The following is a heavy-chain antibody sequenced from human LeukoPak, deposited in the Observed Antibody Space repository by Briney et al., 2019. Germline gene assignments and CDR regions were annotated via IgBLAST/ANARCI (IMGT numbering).Heavy chain of an antibody. Sequence: GGSLRLSCAASGFTFSSYAMHWVRQAPGKGLEWVAVISYDGSNKYYADSVKGRFTISRDNSKNTLYLQMNSLRAEDTAVYYCARGGYGGSFDYWGQGTLVTVSS. CDR1: GFTFSSYA. J-gene: IGHJ4*02. V-gene: IGHV3-30-3*01. CDR2: ISYDGSNK. CDR3: ARGGYGGSFDY. D-gene: IGHD4-17*01.